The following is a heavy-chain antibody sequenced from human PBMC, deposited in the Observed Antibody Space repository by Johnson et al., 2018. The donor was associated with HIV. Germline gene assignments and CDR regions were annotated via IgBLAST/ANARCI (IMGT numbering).Heavy chain of an antibody. CDR3: ALTDYGDYPQRVPDAFDI. CDR1: GFTFRSYA. J-gene: IGHJ3*02. V-gene: IGHV3-30*04. D-gene: IGHD4-17*01. CDR2: ISYDGSNK. Sequence: QVPLVESGGGVAQPGRSLRLSCSASGFTFRSYAMHWVRQAPGKGLEWVAVISYDGSNKYYADSVKGRFTISRDNSKNTLYLQMNSLRAEDTAVYYCALTDYGDYPQRVPDAFDIWGQGTMVTVSS.